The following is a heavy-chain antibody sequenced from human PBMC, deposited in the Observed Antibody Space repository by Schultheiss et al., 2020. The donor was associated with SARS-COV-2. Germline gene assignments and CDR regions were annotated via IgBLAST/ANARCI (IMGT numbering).Heavy chain of an antibody. D-gene: IGHD2-15*01. J-gene: IGHJ4*02. CDR2: IRSKANSYAT. Sequence: GESLKISCAASGFTFSGSAMHWVRQASGKGLEWVGRIRSKANSYATAYAASVKGRFTISRDDSKNTAYLQMNSLKTEDTAVYYCTTDPSVVVVAATTHDYWGQGTLVTVSS. CDR3: TTDPSVVVVAATTHDY. CDR1: GFTFSGSA. V-gene: IGHV3-73*01.